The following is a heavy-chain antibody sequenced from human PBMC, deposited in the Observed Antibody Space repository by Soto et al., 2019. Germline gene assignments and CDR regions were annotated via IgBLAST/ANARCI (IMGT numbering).Heavy chain of an antibody. D-gene: IGHD5-12*01. CDR3: ARESGGATATLDYYYFYMDV. Sequence: QVQLVQSGAEVRKPGASVTVSCRSSGDSFNDYYIHWVRQAPGQGFEWMGWINPNGGVTKYAQKFQGWLSMTRDTSIRTVYMQLSRLRSYDTAVYYCARESGGATATLDYYYFYMDVWGTGTTVTVSS. CDR2: INPNGGVT. CDR1: GDSFNDYY. V-gene: IGHV1-2*04. J-gene: IGHJ6*03.